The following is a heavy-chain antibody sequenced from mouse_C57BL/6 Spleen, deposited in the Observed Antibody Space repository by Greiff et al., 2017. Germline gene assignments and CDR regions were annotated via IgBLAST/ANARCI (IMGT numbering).Heavy chain of an antibody. CDR1: GYAFSSYW. CDR3: ERGEEYGGYYTD. V-gene: IGHV1-80*01. D-gene: IGHD2-3*01. J-gene: IGHJ2*01. Sequence: VQLQQSGAELVKPGASVKISCKASGYAFSSYWMNWVKQRPGKGLEWIGQIYPGDGDTNYNGKFKGKATLTADKSSSTAYMQLSSLTSEDSAVYLCERGEEYGGYYTDWGQGTTLTVSS. CDR2: IYPGDGDT.